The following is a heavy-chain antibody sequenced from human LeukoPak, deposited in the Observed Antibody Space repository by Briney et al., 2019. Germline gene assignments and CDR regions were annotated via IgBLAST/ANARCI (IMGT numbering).Heavy chain of an antibody. CDR1: GFTFRSYA. CDR2: ISDSGGNT. Sequence: GGSLRVSCVALGFTFRSYAISWVRQAPGKGLEWVSGISDSGGNTYYVESVKGRFTISRDNSENMLYLQMNSLRAEDTAVYYCAKTKTGSLFAFDLWGQGTMVTVSS. J-gene: IGHJ3*01. V-gene: IGHV3-23*01. CDR3: AKTKTGSLFAFDL. D-gene: IGHD3-10*01.